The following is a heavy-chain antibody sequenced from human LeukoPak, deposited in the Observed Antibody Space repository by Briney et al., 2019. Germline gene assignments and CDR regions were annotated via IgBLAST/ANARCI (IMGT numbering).Heavy chain of an antibody. J-gene: IGHJ4*02. CDR1: GFTFSSHW. CDR3: AREWSGFGELPDY. CDR2: INSDGSST. Sequence: GGSLRLSCAASGFTFSSHWMHWVRHAPGKGLVWVSRINSDGSSTSYADSVKGRFTISRDNAKNTLYLQMNSLRVEDTAVYYCAREWSGFGELPDYWGQGALVTVSS. V-gene: IGHV3-74*01. D-gene: IGHD3-10*01.